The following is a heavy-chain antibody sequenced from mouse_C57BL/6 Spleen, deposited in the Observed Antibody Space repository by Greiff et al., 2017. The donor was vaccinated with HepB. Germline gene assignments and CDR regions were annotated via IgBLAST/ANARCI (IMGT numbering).Heavy chain of an antibody. V-gene: IGHV5-9-1*02. CDR3: TRAQTAQALAY. J-gene: IGHJ3*01. CDR2: ISSGGDYI. Sequence: EVKVVESGEGLVKPGGSLKLSCAASGFTFSSYAMSWVRQTPEKRLEWVAYISSGGDYIYYADTVKGRFTISRDNARNTLYLQMSSLKSEDTAMYYCTRAQTAQALAYWGQGTLVTVSA. D-gene: IGHD3-2*02. CDR1: GFTFSSYA.